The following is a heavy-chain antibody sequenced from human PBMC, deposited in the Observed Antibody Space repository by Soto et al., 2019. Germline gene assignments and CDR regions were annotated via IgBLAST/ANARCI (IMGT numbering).Heavy chain of an antibody. Sequence: EVQLAEAGGGMVQPGGSLRLSCVASGFTFSSYDMHWVRQAPGKGIEYVSSISSNGGTTYYGNSVKGRFTISRDNSNNILYLRMGSLIAEHMAVFYCVIRVSGNYDYWGQGPLVTVSP. J-gene: IGHJ4*02. CDR1: GFTFSSYD. CDR2: ISSNGGTT. CDR3: VIRVSGNYDY. D-gene: IGHD1-7*01. V-gene: IGHV3-64*01.